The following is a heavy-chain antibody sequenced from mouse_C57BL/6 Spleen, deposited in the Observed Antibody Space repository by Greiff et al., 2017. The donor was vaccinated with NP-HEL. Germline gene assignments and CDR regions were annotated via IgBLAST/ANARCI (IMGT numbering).Heavy chain of an antibody. V-gene: IGHV5-17*01. Sequence: EVKLMESGGGLVKPGGSLKLSCAASGFTFSDYGMHWVRQAPEKGLEWVAYISSGSSTIYYADTVKGRFTISRDNAKNTLFLQMTSLRSEDTAMYYCARGNDFCFAYWGQGTLVTVAA. CDR1: GFTFSDYG. CDR2: ISSGSSTI. D-gene: IGHD2-12*01. CDR3: ARGNDFCFAY. J-gene: IGHJ3*01.